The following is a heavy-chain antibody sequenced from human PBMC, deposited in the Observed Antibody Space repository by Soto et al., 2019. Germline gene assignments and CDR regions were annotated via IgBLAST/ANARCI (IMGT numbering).Heavy chain of an antibody. CDR1: GGSITSYY. V-gene: IGHV4-59*01. CDR3: ARSIPDSRGGGMDV. Sequence: ETLSLTCTVSGGSITSYYWTWIRQPPGQGLEWIGYISDIGSTSYNPSLTSRVTMLVDTSKKQFSLKLSSVTEADSAGYFCARSIPDSRGGGMDVWGQGATVTVSS. J-gene: IGHJ6*02. D-gene: IGHD3-10*01. CDR2: ISDIGST.